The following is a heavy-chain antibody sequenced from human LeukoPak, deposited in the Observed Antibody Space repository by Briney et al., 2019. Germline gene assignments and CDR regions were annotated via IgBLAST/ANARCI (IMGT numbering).Heavy chain of an antibody. CDR3: ARDLPYYYGSGGFDY. CDR2: ISSSSGYI. J-gene: IGHJ4*02. D-gene: IGHD3-10*01. CDR1: GFSFSSYI. Sequence: GGSLRLSCAASGFSFSSYIMNWVRQAPEKGLEWVSSISSSSGYIYYADSVKGRFTISRDNAKNSLYLQMNSLRAEDTAVYYCARDLPYYYGSGGFDYWGQGTLVTVSS. V-gene: IGHV3-21*01.